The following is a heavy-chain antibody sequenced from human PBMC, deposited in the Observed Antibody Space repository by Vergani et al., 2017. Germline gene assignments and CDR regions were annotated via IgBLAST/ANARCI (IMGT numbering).Heavy chain of an antibody. CDR2: MYTSGHT. CDR1: GASVSRGTYY. D-gene: IGHD1-26*01. Sequence: QVQLQESGPGLLKPSQTLSLTCTVSGASVSRGTYYWTWIRQPAGKKLEWIVRMYTSGHTIYNPSLESRVTMSVDTSKNQFSLQLSSVTAADTAVYYCARLGVGATVDYWGQGTLVTVSS. V-gene: IGHV4-61*02. J-gene: IGHJ4*02. CDR3: ARLGVGATVDY.